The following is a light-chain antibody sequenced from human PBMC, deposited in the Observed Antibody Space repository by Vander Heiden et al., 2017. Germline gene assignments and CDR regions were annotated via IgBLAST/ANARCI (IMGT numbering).Light chain of an antibody. CDR3: QSYDSSLSNVV. J-gene: IGLJ2*01. Sequence: QSELTQPPSVSGAPGQRATISCTGSSTNIGASFAVHWYQHIHGTATSVVIYGKSNRPSAVPDQISGSKAGTSASLAITGLQAEDEADYYCQSYDSSLSNVVFGGGTKLTVL. V-gene: IGLV1-40*01. CDR1: STNIGASFA. CDR2: GKS.